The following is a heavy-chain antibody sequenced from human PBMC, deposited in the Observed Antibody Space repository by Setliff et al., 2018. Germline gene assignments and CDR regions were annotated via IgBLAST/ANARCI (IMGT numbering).Heavy chain of an antibody. CDR3: ARGVYEYSYGYRGHYYYYMDV. CDR2: INTNTGNP. D-gene: IGHD3-16*01. CDR1: GYTFTGYA. J-gene: IGHJ6*03. Sequence: ASVKVSCKASGYTFTGYAINWVRQAPGQGLEYLGWINTNTGNPTYVQGFTGRFVFSLDTSVSTAYLQISSLKAGDTAVYYCARGVYEYSYGYRGHYYYYMDVWGKGATVTVS. V-gene: IGHV7-4-1*02.